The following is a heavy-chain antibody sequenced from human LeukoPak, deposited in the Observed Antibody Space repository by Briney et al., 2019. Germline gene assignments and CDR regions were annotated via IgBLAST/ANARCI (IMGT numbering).Heavy chain of an antibody. D-gene: IGHD6-13*01. CDR3: ARLDISSWDVDY. CDR1: GYTFTSYY. J-gene: IGHJ4*02. Sequence: ASVKVSCXASGYTFTSYYMHWVRQALGQGLEWMGIINPSGGSTSYAQKFQGRVTMTRDTSTSTVYMELSSLRSEDTAVYYCARLDISSWDVDYWGQGTLVTVSS. V-gene: IGHV1-46*01. CDR2: INPSGGST.